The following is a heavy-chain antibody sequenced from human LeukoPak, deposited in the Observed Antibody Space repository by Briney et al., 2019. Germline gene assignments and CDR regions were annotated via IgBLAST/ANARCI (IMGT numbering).Heavy chain of an antibody. J-gene: IGHJ4*02. CDR3: AKLYPSQYSGYSFDY. D-gene: IGHD5-12*01. CDR1: GFTFSSYA. V-gene: IGHV3-23*01. Sequence: PGGSLRLSCAASGFTFSSYAMSWVRQAPGKGLEWVSAISGSGGTSYYADSVKGRFTISRDNSKNTLYLQMNSLRAEDTAVYYCAKLYPSQYSGYSFDYWGQGTLVTVSS. CDR2: ISGSGGTS.